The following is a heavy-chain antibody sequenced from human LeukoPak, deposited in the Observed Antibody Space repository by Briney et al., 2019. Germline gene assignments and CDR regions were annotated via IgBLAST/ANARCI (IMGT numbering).Heavy chain of an antibody. CDR2: ISAYNGNT. J-gene: IGHJ5*02. Sequence: ASVKVSCKASGYTFTSYGISWVRQAPGQGLEWMGWISAYNGNTNYAQKLQGRVTMTTDTSTSTAYMELRSLRSDDTAVYYCARDALFGQLVRDWFDPWGQGTLVTVSS. CDR3: ARDALFGQLVRDWFDP. V-gene: IGHV1-18*01. CDR1: GYTFTSYG. D-gene: IGHD6-6*01.